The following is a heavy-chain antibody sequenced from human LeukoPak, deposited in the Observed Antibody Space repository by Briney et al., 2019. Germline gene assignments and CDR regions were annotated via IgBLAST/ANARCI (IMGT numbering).Heavy chain of an antibody. V-gene: IGHV4-34*01. Sequence: SETLSLTCAVYGGSFSGYYWSWIRQPPGKGLEWIGEINHSGSTNYNPSLKTRVTISMDTSKNQFSLRLSSVTAADTAVYYCARAVGSAEDYWGQGTLVTVSS. CDR2: INHSGST. D-gene: IGHD5-12*01. J-gene: IGHJ4*02. CDR3: ARAVGSAEDY. CDR1: GGSFSGYY.